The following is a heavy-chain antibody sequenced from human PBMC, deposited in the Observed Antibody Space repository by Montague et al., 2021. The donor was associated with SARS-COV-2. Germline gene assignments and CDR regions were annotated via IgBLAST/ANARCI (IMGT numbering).Heavy chain of an antibody. D-gene: IGHD4/OR15-4a*01. CDR3: AHRLARHDDINALLWCPFDY. CDR1: GFSLSTSGVG. J-gene: IGHJ4*02. CDR2: IYWDDDK. Sequence: PALVKPTQTLTLTCTFSGFSLSTSGVGVGWIRQPPGKALEWLALIYWDDDKRYSPSLKTRLTITKDTSKNQVVLTMTNMDPVDTGTYYCAHRLARHDDINALLWCPFDYWGQGTLVTVSS. V-gene: IGHV2-5*02.